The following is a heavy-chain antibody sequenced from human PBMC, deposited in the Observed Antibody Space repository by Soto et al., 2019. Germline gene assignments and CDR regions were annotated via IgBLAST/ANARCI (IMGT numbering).Heavy chain of an antibody. V-gene: IGHV3-30*04. D-gene: IGHD5-18*01. CDR3: ARERYSYGRYFDF. Sequence: GGSLRLSCVASEFSLISYTIHWVRQTPGKGLDWVAFISSDGKKKDYADSVEGRFTISRDNSKNSVFLQMSNLRTTDTAIYFCARERYSYGRYFDFWGHGTPVTVSS. J-gene: IGHJ4*01. CDR2: ISSDGKKK. CDR1: EFSLISYT.